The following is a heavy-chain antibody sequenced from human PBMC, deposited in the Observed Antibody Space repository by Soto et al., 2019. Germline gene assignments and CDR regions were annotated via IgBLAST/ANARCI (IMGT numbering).Heavy chain of an antibody. D-gene: IGHD3-9*01. CDR3: ARDSSRNDILTGYYSDLDY. CDR2: INAGNGNT. Sequence: ASVEVSCKASGYTFTSCAMRWVRQDNGQRLEWMGWINAGNGNTKYSQKFQGRVTITRDTSASTAYMELSSLRSEDTAVYYCARDSSRNDILTGYYSDLDYWGQGTLVTVSS. CDR1: GYTFTSCA. V-gene: IGHV1-3*01. J-gene: IGHJ4*02.